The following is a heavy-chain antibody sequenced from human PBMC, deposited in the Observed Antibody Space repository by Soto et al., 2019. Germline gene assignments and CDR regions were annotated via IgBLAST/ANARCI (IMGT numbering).Heavy chain of an antibody. D-gene: IGHD2-2*01. CDR3: ARVVVVVLVGRGTDYYGMDV. J-gene: IGHJ6*02. Sequence: ASVKVSCKASGGTFNSYAISWARQATGQGLEWMGGIIPIFGTANYAQKFQGRVTITADESTSTAYMELSSLRSEDTAVYYCARVVVVVLVGRGTDYYGMDVWGQGTTVTVSS. CDR1: GGTFNSYA. CDR2: IIPIFGTA. V-gene: IGHV1-69*13.